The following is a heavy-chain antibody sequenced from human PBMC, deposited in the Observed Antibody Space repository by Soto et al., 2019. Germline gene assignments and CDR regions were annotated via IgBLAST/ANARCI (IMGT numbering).Heavy chain of an antibody. V-gene: IGHV4-59*01. CDR1: GGSISSYY. Sequence: SETLSLTCTVSGGSISSYYWSWIRQPPGKGLEWIGYIYYSGSTNYNPSLKSRVTISVDTSKNQFSLKLSSVTADDTALYYCARDQPDYWGQGTLVTVSS. J-gene: IGHJ4*02. CDR2: IYYSGST. CDR3: ARDQPDY.